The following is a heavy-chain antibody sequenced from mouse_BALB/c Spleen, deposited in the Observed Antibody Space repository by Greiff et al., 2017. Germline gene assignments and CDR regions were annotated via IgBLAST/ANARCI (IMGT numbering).Heavy chain of an antibody. D-gene: IGHD1-1*01. Sequence: EEKLQESGPGLVKPSQSLSLTCSVTGYSITSGYYWNWIRQFPGNKLEWMGYISYDGSNNYNPSLKNRISITRDTSKNQFFLKLNSVTTEDTATYYCARGAYYGYFDYWGQGTTLTVSS. V-gene: IGHV3-6*02. J-gene: IGHJ2*01. CDR3: ARGAYYGYFDY. CDR2: ISYDGSN. CDR1: GYSITSGYY.